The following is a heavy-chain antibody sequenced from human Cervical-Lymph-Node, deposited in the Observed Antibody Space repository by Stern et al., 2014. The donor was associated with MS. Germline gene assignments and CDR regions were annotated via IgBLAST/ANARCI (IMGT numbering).Heavy chain of an antibody. J-gene: IGHJ5*02. V-gene: IGHV4-59*02. CDR3: ARGGIALALNWFDL. CDR1: GHSVRNYY. D-gene: IGHD6-19*01. Sequence: QVQLQESGPGLVQPSQTLTVHCTVSGHSVRNYYWNCNRRTHGMGLQWNAHVYYAGSTSYNPSLNGRVTISLGTSNNQLSLKLDSVTAADTAVYSCARGGIALALNWFDLWGQGTPVTVSS. CDR2: VYYAGST.